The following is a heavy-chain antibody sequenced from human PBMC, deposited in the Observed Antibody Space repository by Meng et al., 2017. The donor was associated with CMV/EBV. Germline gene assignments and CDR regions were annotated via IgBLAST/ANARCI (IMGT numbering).Heavy chain of an antibody. CDR3: ARDDYDFWSGYYSDSDY. V-gene: IGHV4-39*07. CDR1: GGSISSSSYY. Sequence: SETLSLTCTVSGGSISSSSYYWGWIRQPPGKGLEWIGSIYYSGSTYYNPSLKRRVTISVDTSKNQFSLKLSSVTAADTAVYYCARDDYDFWSGYYSDSDYWGQGTLVTVSS. J-gene: IGHJ4*02. D-gene: IGHD3-3*01. CDR2: IYYSGST.